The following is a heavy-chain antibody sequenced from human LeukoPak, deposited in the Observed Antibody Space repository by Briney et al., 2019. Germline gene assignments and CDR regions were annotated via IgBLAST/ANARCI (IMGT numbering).Heavy chain of an antibody. V-gene: IGHV1-2*02. CDR2: LNPKTGGT. D-gene: IGHD3-3*01. Sequence: GASVEVSCKAFGYSFTGYHLHWVRQAPRQGREWMGWLNPKTGGTNYARKFQGRVTMTRDTSINTVNMELSRLTSDDTAVYYCAREFSSKLEWLAYVTGDDAFDVWGQGKMITVS. CDR1: GYSFTGYH. J-gene: IGHJ3*01. CDR3: AREFSSKLEWLAYVTGDDAFDV.